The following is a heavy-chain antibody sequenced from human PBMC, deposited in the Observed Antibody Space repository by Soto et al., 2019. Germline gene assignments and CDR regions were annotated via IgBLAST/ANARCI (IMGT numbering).Heavy chain of an antibody. CDR3: ARDRRDILVLPAAPRNYHYDGMDV. V-gene: IGHV3-21*01. CDR2: ISSSSSYI. D-gene: IGHD2-2*01. Sequence: PGGSLRRAXAASGFTFSKNSMNWVHQAPGKGLEWVSSISSSSSYIYYADSVKGRFTISRDNAKNSLYLQMNSLRAEDTAVYYCARDRRDILVLPAAPRNYHYDGMDVWGQGTTVTVSS. J-gene: IGHJ6*02. CDR1: GFTFSKNS.